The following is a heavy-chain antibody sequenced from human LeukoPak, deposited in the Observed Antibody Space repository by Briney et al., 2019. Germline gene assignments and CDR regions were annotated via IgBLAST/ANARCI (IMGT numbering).Heavy chain of an antibody. CDR1: GYTFTSYS. J-gene: IGHJ4*02. CDR2: INPSGGTT. Sequence: GASVKVSCKASGYTFTSYSLNWVRQAPGQGLEWMGTINPSGGTTKYAQKFQGRITMTRDTSTSTVYMELSSLRSEDTAVYYCASEPYYYDVTIDYWGQGTLVTVSS. CDR3: ASEPYYYDVTIDY. V-gene: IGHV1-46*01. D-gene: IGHD3-22*01.